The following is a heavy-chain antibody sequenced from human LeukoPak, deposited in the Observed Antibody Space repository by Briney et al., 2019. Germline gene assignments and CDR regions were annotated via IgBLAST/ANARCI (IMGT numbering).Heavy chain of an antibody. CDR1: GGSISSYY. D-gene: IGHD2-15*01. V-gene: IGHV4-39*07. J-gene: IGHJ4*01. CDR3: ARDRDVDDFDS. CDR2: MSYNGHT. Sequence: SETLSLTCTVSGGSISSYYWSWIRQPPGKGLEWIVSMSYNGHTYYNPSLKSRVTTSIDTSKNQLSLNLKSVTAADTAVYYCARDRDVDDFDSWGHGTLVTVSS.